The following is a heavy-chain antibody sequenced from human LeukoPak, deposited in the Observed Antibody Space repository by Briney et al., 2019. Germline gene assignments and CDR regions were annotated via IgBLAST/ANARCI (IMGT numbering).Heavy chain of an antibody. CDR1: GGTISSYY. CDR3: ARERGIIWFDP. Sequence: SETLSLTCTVSGGTISSYYWSWIRQPPGKGLEWIGYIYYSGSTNYNPSLKSRVTISVDTSKNQFSLKLSSVTAADTAVYYCARERGIIWFDPWGQGTLVTVSS. J-gene: IGHJ5*02. D-gene: IGHD2-2*01. V-gene: IGHV4-59*01. CDR2: IYYSGST.